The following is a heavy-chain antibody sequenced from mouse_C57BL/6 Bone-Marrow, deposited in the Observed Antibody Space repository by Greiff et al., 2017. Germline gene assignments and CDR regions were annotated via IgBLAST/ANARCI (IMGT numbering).Heavy chain of an antibody. Sequence: VQLQQSGAELARPGASVKLSCKASGYTFTSYGLSWVKQRTVQGLEWIGEIYPRSGNTYYNQKFKGKALLTADKSSSTAYLALRSLTSEDSAVFICARYYVGGTPVDYWGQGTMVTVSA. CDR3: ARYYVGGTPVDY. V-gene: IGHV1-81*01. CDR1: GYTFTSYG. J-gene: IGHJ3*01. D-gene: IGHD1-1*01. CDR2: IYPRSGNT.